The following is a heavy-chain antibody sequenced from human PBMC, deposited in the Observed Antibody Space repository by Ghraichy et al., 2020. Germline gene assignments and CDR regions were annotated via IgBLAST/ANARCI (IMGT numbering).Heavy chain of an antibody. V-gene: IGHV3-23*01. CDR2: ISGSGGST. D-gene: IGHD2-2*01. CDR3: AKGPRRDQLRGHFDY. CDR1: GFTFSSYA. Sequence: GGSLRLSCAASGFTFSSYAMSWVRQAPGKGLEWVSAISGSGGSTYYADSVKGRFTISRDNSKNTLYLQMNSLRAEDTAVYYCAKGPRRDQLRGHFDYWGQGTLVTVSS. J-gene: IGHJ4*02.